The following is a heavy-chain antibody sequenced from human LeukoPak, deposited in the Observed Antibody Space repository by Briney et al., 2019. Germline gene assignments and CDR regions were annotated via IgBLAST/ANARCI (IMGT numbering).Heavy chain of an antibody. CDR1: GDSISNFY. V-gene: IGHV4-59*08. CDR3: ALAPNSNWFDF. D-gene: IGHD2-8*01. J-gene: IGHJ5*01. Sequence: SETLSLTCSVSGDSISNFYWNWIRQPPGKRLEWIGNIHYSGNSNYNPSLQSRVTISIDTSRKQLFLKLSSVTAADTAVYHCALAPNSNWFDFWGQGTLVTVSS. CDR2: IHYSGNS.